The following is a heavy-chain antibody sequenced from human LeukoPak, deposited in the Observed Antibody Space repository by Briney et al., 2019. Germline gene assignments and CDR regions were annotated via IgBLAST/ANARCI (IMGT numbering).Heavy chain of an antibody. Sequence: GGSLRLSCAASGFTFSSYSMNWVRQAPGKGLEWVSSISSSSSYIYYADSVKGRFTISRDNAKNSLYLRMNSLRAEDTAVYYCARGGGYCSSTSCYGDYYYYGMDVWGQGTTVTVSS. CDR1: GFTFSSYS. J-gene: IGHJ6*02. CDR3: ARGGGYCSSTSCYGDYYYYGMDV. V-gene: IGHV3-21*01. D-gene: IGHD2-2*01. CDR2: ISSSSSYI.